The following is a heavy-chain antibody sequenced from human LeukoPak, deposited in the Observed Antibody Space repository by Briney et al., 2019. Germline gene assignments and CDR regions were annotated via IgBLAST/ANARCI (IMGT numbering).Heavy chain of an antibody. CDR3: ARRGSGWYYFDY. CDR1: GDSISSGDYY. V-gene: IGHV4-61*02. J-gene: IGHJ4*02. CDR2: IYTCGST. Sequence: SQTLSLTCTVSGDSISSGDYYWSWIRQPAEKGLEWIGRIYTCGSTNYNPSLKSRVTISVDTSKNQFSLKLSSVTAADTAVYYCARRGSGWYYFDYWGQGTLVTVSS. D-gene: IGHD6-19*01.